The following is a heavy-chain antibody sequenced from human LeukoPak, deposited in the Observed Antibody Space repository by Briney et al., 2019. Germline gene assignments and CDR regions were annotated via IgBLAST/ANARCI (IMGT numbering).Heavy chain of an antibody. D-gene: IGHD6-13*01. Sequence: GGSLRLSCAASGFTFSSYAMSWVRQAPGRGLEWVSTLYNTGNTYYANSVKGRFSISRDNSKNTLFLQMNSLRAEDTAVYYCARLTADGRLYFVDWGPGTLVTVSS. CDR1: GFTFSSYA. CDR3: ARLTADGRLYFVD. V-gene: IGHV3-23*05. CDR2: LYNTGNT. J-gene: IGHJ4*02.